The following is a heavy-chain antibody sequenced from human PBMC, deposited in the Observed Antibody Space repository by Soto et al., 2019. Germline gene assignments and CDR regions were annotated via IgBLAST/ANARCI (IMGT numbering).Heavy chain of an antibody. Sequence: PGGSRRLSCAASGFTFSLYSMIWVRRAPGKGLEWVSSISSTSTYIYFADSLKGRLTISRDNAKNSLFLQMDSLRAEDTAIYYCVRARATDSRPDYWGQGTLVTVSS. CDR1: GFTFSLYS. J-gene: IGHJ4*02. CDR2: ISSTSTYI. CDR3: VRARATDSRPDY. D-gene: IGHD3-22*01. V-gene: IGHV3-21*06.